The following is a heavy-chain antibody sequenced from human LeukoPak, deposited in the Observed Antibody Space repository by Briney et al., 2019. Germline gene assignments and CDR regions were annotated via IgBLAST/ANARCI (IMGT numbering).Heavy chain of an antibody. CDR2: IYTSGST. Sequence: PSQTLSLTCTVSGGSISSGSYYWSWIRQPAGKGLEWIGRIYTSGSTNYNPSLKSRVTISVDTSKNQFSLKLSSVTAADTAVYYCAREVAAAGPDYFDYWGQGTLVTVSS. J-gene: IGHJ4*02. CDR3: AREVAAAGPDYFDY. CDR1: GGSISSGSYY. V-gene: IGHV4-61*02. D-gene: IGHD6-13*01.